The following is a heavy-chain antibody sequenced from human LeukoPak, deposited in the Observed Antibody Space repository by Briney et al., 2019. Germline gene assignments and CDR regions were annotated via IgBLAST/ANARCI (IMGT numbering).Heavy chain of an antibody. D-gene: IGHD3-22*01. V-gene: IGHV4-59*01. CDR2: IYYSGST. CDR3: ARAAYDSSGYYY. CDR1: GGSISSYY. Sequence: SETLSLTCTVSGGSISSYYWSWIRQPPGKGLEWIGYIYYSGSTNYNPSLKSRVTISVDTSKNQFSLKLSSVTAADTAVYYCARAAYDSSGYYYWGQGTLVTVSS. J-gene: IGHJ4*02.